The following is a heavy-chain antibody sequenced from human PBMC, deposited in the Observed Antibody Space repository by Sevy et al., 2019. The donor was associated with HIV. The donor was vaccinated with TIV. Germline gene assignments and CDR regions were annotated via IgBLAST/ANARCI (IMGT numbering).Heavy chain of an antibody. CDR3: AKGYCDGGSCPRDYYYYGMDV. J-gene: IGHJ6*02. CDR2: ISRSGRST. CDR1: GFLFTYAW. Sequence: GGSLRLSCAGSGFLFTYAWMSWVRQAPGKGLEWVSSISRSGRSTYSADSVEGRFTISRDNFKNTLYLQLSSLRVDDTAVYYCAKGYCDGGSCPRDYYYYGMDVWGQGTTVTVSS. V-gene: IGHV3-23*01. D-gene: IGHD2-15*01.